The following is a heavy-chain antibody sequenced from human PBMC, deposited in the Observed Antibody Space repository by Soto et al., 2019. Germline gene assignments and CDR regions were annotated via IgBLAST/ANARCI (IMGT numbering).Heavy chain of an antibody. CDR3: ARARNRYFDY. D-gene: IGHD1-1*01. J-gene: IGHJ4*02. CDR2: VFRSGSI. Sequence: QVHLQESGPGLVRPSESLSLTCNVSGGSMSTGSYFWSWVRQPPGKGLEWIGYVFRSGSINYSPSFKSRVTISIDTSKIQFSLMLKSVTAADTAVYFCARARNRYFDYWGQGALVTVSS. V-gene: IGHV4-61*01. CDR1: GGSMSTGSYF.